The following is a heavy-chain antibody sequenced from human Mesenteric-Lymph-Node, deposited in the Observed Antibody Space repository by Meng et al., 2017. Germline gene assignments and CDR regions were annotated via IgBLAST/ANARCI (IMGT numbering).Heavy chain of an antibody. CDR1: GGSISSGGHS. CDR2: IYYSGST. Sequence: QVQLQESGPGPVKPSQTLSLNCTVTGGSISSGGHSWSWIRQHPGKGLEWIAYIYYSGSTYYNPSLKSRVILSVDTSKNQFSLKLSSVTAADTAVYYCARVDSSGYFLDYWGQGTLVTVSS. V-gene: IGHV4-31*03. D-gene: IGHD3-22*01. CDR3: ARVDSSGYFLDY. J-gene: IGHJ4*01.